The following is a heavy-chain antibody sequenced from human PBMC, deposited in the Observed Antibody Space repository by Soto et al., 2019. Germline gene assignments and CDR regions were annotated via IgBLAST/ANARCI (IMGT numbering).Heavy chain of an antibody. Sequence: ASVKVSCKASGGTFSSYGISWVGQAPGQGLEWMGWISAYNGNTNYAQKLQGRVTMTTDTSTSTAYMELRSLRSDDTAVYYCAREARRGYSYGYGYWGQGTLVTVSS. CDR2: ISAYNGNT. CDR3: AREARRGYSYGYGY. D-gene: IGHD5-18*01. J-gene: IGHJ4*02. V-gene: IGHV1-18*01. CDR1: GGTFSSYG.